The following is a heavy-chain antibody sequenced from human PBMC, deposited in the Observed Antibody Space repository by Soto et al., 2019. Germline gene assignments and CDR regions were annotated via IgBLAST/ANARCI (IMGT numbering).Heavy chain of an antibody. J-gene: IGHJ6*02. CDR3: ARGDIVLMVYAIGDYYYYGMDV. Sequence: SVKVSCKTSGGTFSSYAISWVRQAPGQGLEWMGGIIPIFGTANYAQKFQGRVTITADESTSTAYMELSSLRSEDTAVYYCARGDIVLMVYAIGDYYYYGMDVWGQ. CDR1: GGTFSSYA. V-gene: IGHV1-69*13. D-gene: IGHD2-8*01. CDR2: IIPIFGTA.